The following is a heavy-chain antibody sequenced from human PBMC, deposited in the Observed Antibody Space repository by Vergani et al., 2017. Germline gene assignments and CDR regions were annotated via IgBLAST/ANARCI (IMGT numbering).Heavy chain of an antibody. CDR3: ARGGDSPDY. V-gene: IGHV4-59*01. Sequence: QVQLQESGPGLVKPSETLSLTCTVSGGSISSYYWSWIRQPPGKGLEWIGYIYYSGSTKYNPSLKSRVTISVDTSKNQFSLKLSSVTAADTAVYYCARGGDSPDYWGQGTLVTVSS. CDR2: IYYSGST. CDR1: GGSISSYY. J-gene: IGHJ4*02. D-gene: IGHD4-17*01.